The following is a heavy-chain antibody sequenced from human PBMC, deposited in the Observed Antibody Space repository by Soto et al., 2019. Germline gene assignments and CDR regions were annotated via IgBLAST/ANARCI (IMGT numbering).Heavy chain of an antibody. D-gene: IGHD2-21*02. V-gene: IGHV1-69*13. CDR1: GGTFSSYA. Sequence: ASVKVSCKASGGTFSSYAISWVRQAPGQGLEWMGGIIPIFGTANYAQKFQGRVTITADESTSTAYMELSSLRSEDTAVYYCWTASPPTDDYYYYYGMDVWGQGTTVTVSS. J-gene: IGHJ6*02. CDR2: IIPIFGTA. CDR3: WTASPPTDDYYYYYGMDV.